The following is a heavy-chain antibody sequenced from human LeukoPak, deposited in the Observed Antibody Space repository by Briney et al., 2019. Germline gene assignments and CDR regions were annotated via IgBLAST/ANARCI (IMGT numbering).Heavy chain of an antibody. CDR3: ARVSARGSGSYYNSGY. V-gene: IGHV1-18*01. CDR2: ISAYNGNT. D-gene: IGHD3-10*01. Sequence: GASVKVSCKASGYTFTSYGISWVRQAPGQGLEWMGWISAYNGNTNYAQKLQGRVTMTTDTSTSTAYMELRSLRSDDTAVYYCARVSARGSGSYYNSGYWGQGTLVTVSS. J-gene: IGHJ4*02. CDR1: GYTFTSYG.